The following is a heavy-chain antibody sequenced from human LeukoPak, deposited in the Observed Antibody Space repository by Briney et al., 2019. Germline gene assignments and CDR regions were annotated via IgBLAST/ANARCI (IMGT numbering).Heavy chain of an antibody. CDR3: VKSGGYGLIDY. V-gene: IGHV4-34*01. CDR2: INHSGST. D-gene: IGHD1-26*01. CDR1: GGSFSGYY. J-gene: IGHJ4*02. Sequence: SETLSLTCAVYGGSFSGYYWSWIRQPPGKWLEWIGEINHSGSTNYNPSLKSRVTISVDTSKNQFSLRLNSVTAADTAMYFCVKSGGYGLIDYWGQGTLVTVSS.